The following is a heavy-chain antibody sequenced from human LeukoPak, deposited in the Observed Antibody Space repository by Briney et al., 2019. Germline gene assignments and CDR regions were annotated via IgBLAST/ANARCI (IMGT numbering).Heavy chain of an antibody. V-gene: IGHV4-39*01. CDR2: IYYSGST. CDR1: GGSISSSSYY. Sequence: KPSETLSLTCTVSGGSISSSSYYWGWIRQPPGKGLEWIGSIYYSGSTYYNPSLKRRVTISVDTSKNQFSLKLSSVTAADTAVYYCARLGIAVAAYYFDYWGQGTLVTVSS. CDR3: ARLGIAVAAYYFDY. D-gene: IGHD6-19*01. J-gene: IGHJ4*02.